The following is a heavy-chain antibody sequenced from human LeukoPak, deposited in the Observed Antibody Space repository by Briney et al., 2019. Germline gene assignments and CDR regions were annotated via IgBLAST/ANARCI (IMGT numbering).Heavy chain of an antibody. D-gene: IGHD5-24*01. CDR2: ISVYNGNT. J-gene: IGHJ4*02. Sequence: ASVKVSCKCSGYTFTSYGISWVRLPPGQGLGWMGWISVYNGNTNYAQKLQGRVTMTTDTSTSTAYMELRSLRTDDTAVYYCASSEMATIDLDYWGQGTLVTVSS. CDR1: GYTFTSYG. CDR3: ASSEMATIDLDY. V-gene: IGHV1-18*01.